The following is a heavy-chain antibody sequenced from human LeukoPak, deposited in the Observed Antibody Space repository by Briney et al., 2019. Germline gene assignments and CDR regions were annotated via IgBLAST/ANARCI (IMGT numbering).Heavy chain of an antibody. J-gene: IGHJ4*02. CDR2: ISGSGGST. Sequence: PGGSLRLSCAASGFTFSSYAMSWVRQAPGKGLEWVSAISGSGGSTYYADPVTGRFTISRDNSKNTLYLQMHSLRAEDTTVYYCARHYGSGTYYNYFEYWGQGTLVTVSS. V-gene: IGHV3-23*01. CDR1: GFTFSSYA. D-gene: IGHD3-10*01. CDR3: ARHYGSGTYYNYFEY.